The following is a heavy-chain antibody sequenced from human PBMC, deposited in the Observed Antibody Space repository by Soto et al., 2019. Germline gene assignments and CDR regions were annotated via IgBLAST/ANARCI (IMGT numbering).Heavy chain of an antibody. CDR2: ISSSSSYI. V-gene: IGHV3-21*01. Sequence: GGSLRLSCAASGFTFSSYSMNWVRQAPGKGLEWVSSISSSSSYIYYADSVKGRFTISRDNAKNSLYLQMNSLRAEDTAVYYCARDIGIVGIEVAIYYSYGMDVWGQGTTVTVSS. J-gene: IGHJ6*02. D-gene: IGHD6-19*01. CDR1: GFTFSSYS. CDR3: ARDIGIVGIEVAIYYSYGMDV.